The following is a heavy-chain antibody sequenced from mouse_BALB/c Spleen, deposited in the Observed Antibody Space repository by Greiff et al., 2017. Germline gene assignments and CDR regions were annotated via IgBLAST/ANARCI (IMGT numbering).Heavy chain of an antibody. CDR3: ARGGIGTTVVADYAMDY. J-gene: IGHJ4*01. CDR2: INPYNDGT. Sequence: EVQLQQSGPELVKPGASVKMSCKASGYTFTSYVMHWVKQKPGQSLEWIGYINPYNDGTKYNEKFKGKATLTSDKSSSTAYMELSSLTSEDSAVYYCARGGIGTTVVADYAMDYWGQGTSVTVSS. V-gene: IGHV1-14*01. CDR1: GYTFTSYV. D-gene: IGHD1-1*01.